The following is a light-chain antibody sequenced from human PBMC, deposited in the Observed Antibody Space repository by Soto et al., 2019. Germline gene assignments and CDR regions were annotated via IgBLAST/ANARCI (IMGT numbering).Light chain of an antibody. CDR1: SSDIGSYNL. CDR2: EGS. CDR3: CSYAGSNTWV. Sequence: QSVLTQPASVSGSPGQSITISCTGTSSDIGSYNLVSWYQQHPGKAPKLMIYEGSKRPSGVSNRFSDSKSGNTASLTISGLQAEDEADYYCCSYAGSNTWVFGGGTKVTVL. V-gene: IGLV2-23*01. J-gene: IGLJ3*02.